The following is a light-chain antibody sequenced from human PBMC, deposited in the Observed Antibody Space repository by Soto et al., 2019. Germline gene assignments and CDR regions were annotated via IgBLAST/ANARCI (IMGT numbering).Light chain of an antibody. CDR2: KAS. Sequence: DIKVTQSPSSLSASVVGGGPITCRASQSISSWLAWYQQKPGKAPKLLIYKASSLESGIPSRFSGSGSGSEFTLTISSLQPNDFATYYCQQYNSYSQTFGQGTKVDIK. CDR1: QSISSW. V-gene: IGKV1-5*03. J-gene: IGKJ1*01. CDR3: QQYNSYSQT.